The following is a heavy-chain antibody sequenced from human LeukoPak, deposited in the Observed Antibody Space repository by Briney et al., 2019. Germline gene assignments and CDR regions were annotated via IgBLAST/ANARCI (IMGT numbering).Heavy chain of an antibody. V-gene: IGHV1-2*02. CDR3: ASLSVLLWFGTNAFDI. J-gene: IGHJ3*02. CDR2: INPNSGGT. CDR1: GYTFTGYY. Sequence: EASVKASCKASGYTFTGYYMHWVRQAPGQGLEWMGWINPNSGGTNYAQKFQGRVTMTRDTSISTAYMELSRLRSDDTAVYYCASLSVLLWFGTNAFDIWGQGTMVTVSS. D-gene: IGHD3-10*01.